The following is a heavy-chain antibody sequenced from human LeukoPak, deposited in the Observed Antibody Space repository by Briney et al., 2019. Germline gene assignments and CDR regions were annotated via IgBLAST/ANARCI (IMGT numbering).Heavy chain of an antibody. Sequence: SETLSLTCTVSGGSISSGGFYWSWLRQPAGKGLEWIGHIYASGSTSYNPCLKSRVTLSVDTSKNQFSLNLSSLTAADTGVYYCARSARDGYNNFFDYWAREPWSPFPQ. CDR1: GGSISSGGFY. D-gene: IGHD5-24*01. J-gene: IGHJ4*02. V-gene: IGHV4-61*09. CDR3: ARSARDGYNNFFDY. CDR2: IYASGST.